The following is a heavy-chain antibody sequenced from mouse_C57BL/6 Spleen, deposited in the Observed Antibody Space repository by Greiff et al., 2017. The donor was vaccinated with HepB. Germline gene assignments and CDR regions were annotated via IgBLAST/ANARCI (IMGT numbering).Heavy chain of an antibody. J-gene: IGHJ2*01. V-gene: IGHV1-82*01. CDR1: GYAFSSSW. CDR2: IYPGDGDT. Sequence: QVQLQQSGPELVKPGASVKISCKASGYAFSSSWMNWVKQRPGKGLEWIGRIYPGDGDTNYNGKFKGKATLTADKASSTAYMQLSGLTSEDSAVYYCERRGTVVDFDYWGQGTTLTVSS. D-gene: IGHD1-1*01. CDR3: ERRGTVVDFDY.